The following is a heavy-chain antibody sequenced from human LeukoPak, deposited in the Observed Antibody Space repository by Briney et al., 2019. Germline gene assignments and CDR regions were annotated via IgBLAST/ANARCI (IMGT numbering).Heavy chain of an antibody. D-gene: IGHD6-13*01. J-gene: IGHJ4*02. Sequence: PGRSLRLFCAASGFTFSSYGMHWVRQAPGKGLEWVAVIWYDGSNKYYADSVKGRFTISRDNSKNTLYLQMNSLRAEDTAVYYCARVKAGIAAINAPDYWGQGTLVTV. CDR1: GFTFSSYG. CDR2: IWYDGSNK. V-gene: IGHV3-33*01. CDR3: ARVKAGIAAINAPDY.